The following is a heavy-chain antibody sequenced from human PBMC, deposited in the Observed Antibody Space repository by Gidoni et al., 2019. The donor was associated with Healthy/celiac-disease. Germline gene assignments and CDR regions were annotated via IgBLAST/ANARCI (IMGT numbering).Heavy chain of an antibody. CDR3: AKDTDHLVAGLFDY. V-gene: IGHV3-23*01. CDR2: ISGSGGST. CDR1: GVTFSSYA. Sequence: EVQLLESGGGLVQPGGSLSISCAASGVTFSSYAMSWVRQAPGKGLEGFSAISGSGGSTYYADSVKGRFTISRDNSKNTLYLQMNSLRAEDTAVYYCAKDTDHLVAGLFDYWGQGTLVTVSS. D-gene: IGHD5-12*01. J-gene: IGHJ4*02.